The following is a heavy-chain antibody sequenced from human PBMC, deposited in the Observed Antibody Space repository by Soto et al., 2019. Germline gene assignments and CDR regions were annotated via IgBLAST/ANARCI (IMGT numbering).Heavy chain of an antibody. Sequence: PGGSLRLSCAASGFNFSGSAMHWVRQASGKGLEWVGRIRSKANSYATAYAASVKGRFTISRDDSKNTAYLQMNSLKTEDTAVYYCTRRTHYSNSDYYYMDVWGKGTTVTVSS. J-gene: IGHJ6*03. CDR2: IRSKANSYAT. CDR1: GFNFSGSA. D-gene: IGHD4-4*01. CDR3: TRRTHYSNSDYYYMDV. V-gene: IGHV3-73*01.